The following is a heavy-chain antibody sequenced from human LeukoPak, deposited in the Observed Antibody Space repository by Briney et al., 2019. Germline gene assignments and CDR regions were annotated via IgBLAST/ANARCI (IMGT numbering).Heavy chain of an antibody. CDR2: ISGSGGST. CDR3: AKDRLGAMMYFDF. CDR1: GFTFSTYG. Sequence: GGTLRLSCEAPGFTFSTYGMSWVRQAPGKGLEWVSAISGSGGSTYYADSVKGRVTISRDNSKNTLYLQVNSLRVEDTAVYYCAKDRLGAMMYFDFWGQGTLVIVSS. V-gene: IGHV3-23*01. J-gene: IGHJ4*02. D-gene: IGHD1-26*01.